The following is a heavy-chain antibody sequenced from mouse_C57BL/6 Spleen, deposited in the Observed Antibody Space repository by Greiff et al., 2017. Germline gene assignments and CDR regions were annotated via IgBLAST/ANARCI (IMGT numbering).Heavy chain of an antibody. J-gene: IGHJ2*01. CDR1: GYTFTDYY. Sequence: QVQLQQSGAELVRPGASVKLSCKASGYTFTDYYINWVKQRPGQGLEWIARIYPGSGNTYYNEKFKGKATLTAEKSSSTAYMQLSSLTSEDSAVYFCARSLYSEDYYFDYWGQGTTLTVSS. V-gene: IGHV1-76*01. CDR2: IYPGSGNT. CDR3: ARSLYSEDYYFDY. D-gene: IGHD2-12*01.